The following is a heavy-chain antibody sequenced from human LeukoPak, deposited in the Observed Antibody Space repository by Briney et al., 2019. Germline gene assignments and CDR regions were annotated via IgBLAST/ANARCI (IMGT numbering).Heavy chain of an antibody. Sequence: SQTLSLTWTVSGGSISSGSYYWSWIRQPSGKGLEWIGRIYTSGSTNYNPSLKSRVTISVDTSKNQFSLKLSSVTAADTAVYYCARGPIVVVPAAIRGWFDPWGQGTLVTVSS. D-gene: IGHD2-2*02. V-gene: IGHV4-61*02. CDR2: IYTSGST. CDR1: GGSISSGSYY. J-gene: IGHJ5*02. CDR3: ARGPIVVVPAAIRGWFDP.